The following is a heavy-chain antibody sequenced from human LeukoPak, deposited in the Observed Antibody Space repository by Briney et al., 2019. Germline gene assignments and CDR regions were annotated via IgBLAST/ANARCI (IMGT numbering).Heavy chain of an antibody. D-gene: IGHD3-22*01. J-gene: IGHJ4*02. CDR1: GGSISSSSYC. V-gene: IGHV4-39*01. CDR2: IYYSGST. CDR3: ARISGYLWD. Sequence: KPSETLSLTCTVSGGSISSSSYCWGWIRQPPGKGLEWIGSIYYSGSTYYNPSLKSRVTISVDTSKNQFSLKLSSVTAADTAVYYCARISGYLWDWGQGTLVTVSS.